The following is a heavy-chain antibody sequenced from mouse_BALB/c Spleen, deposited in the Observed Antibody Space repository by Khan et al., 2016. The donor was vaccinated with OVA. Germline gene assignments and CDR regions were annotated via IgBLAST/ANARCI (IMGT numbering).Heavy chain of an antibody. J-gene: IGHJ3*01. D-gene: IGHD2-14*01. CDR3: VRDGAYHRNDGWFAY. Sequence: VQLQESGAELARPGASVKMSCKASGYTFTSYTIHWIKERPGQGLEWIGYINPSNGYTNYNQKFKDKATLTTDKSSTTAYLQLSSLTSDDSAVYNCVRDGAYHRNDGWFAYWGQGTLVTVS. V-gene: IGHV1-4*01. CDR2: INPSNGYT. CDR1: GYTFTSYT.